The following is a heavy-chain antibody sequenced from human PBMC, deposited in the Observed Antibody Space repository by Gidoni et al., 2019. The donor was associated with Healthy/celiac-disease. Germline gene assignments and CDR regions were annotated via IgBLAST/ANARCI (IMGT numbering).Heavy chain of an antibody. CDR3: ARDRYYYDSGGGTDAFDI. CDR1: GFTVSSNY. J-gene: IGHJ3*02. D-gene: IGHD3-22*01. V-gene: IGHV3-53*01. CDR2: IYSGGST. Sequence: EVQLVESGGGLIQPGGSLRLSCAASGFTVSSNYMSWVRQAPGKGLEWVSVIYSGGSTYYADSVKGRFTISRDNSKNTLYLQMNSLRAEDTAVYYCARDRYYYDSGGGTDAFDIWGQGTMVTVSS.